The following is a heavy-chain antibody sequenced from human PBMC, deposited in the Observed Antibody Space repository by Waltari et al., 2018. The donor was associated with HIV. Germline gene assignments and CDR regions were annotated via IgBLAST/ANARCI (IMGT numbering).Heavy chain of an antibody. CDR2: MSASGGTT. J-gene: IGHJ4*02. D-gene: IGHD5-18*01. V-gene: IGHV3-23*04. CDR1: GFTFNPFA. Sequence: EVQLVESGGGLVQPGGSLRPSCPASGFTFNPFAMSWVRQAPGKGLEWVSVMSASGGTTYYADSVKGRFTVSRDNFKNTVYLQMNSLRAGDTAIYYCAKAVMETAVSSPVDCWGQGALVTVSS. CDR3: AKAVMETAVSSPVDC.